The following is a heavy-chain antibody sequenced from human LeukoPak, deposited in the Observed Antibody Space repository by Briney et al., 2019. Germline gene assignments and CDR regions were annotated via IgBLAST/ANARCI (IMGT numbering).Heavy chain of an antibody. Sequence: GGSLRLSCAASGFTFSSYGMHWVRQAPGKGLEWVAVISYDGSNKYYADSVKGRFTISRDNSKNTLYLQMNSLRAEDTAVYYCAKEGPFELYGMDVWGQGTTVTVSS. V-gene: IGHV3-30*18. J-gene: IGHJ6*02. CDR1: GFTFSSYG. CDR3: AKEGPFELYGMDV. CDR2: ISYDGSNK. D-gene: IGHD1-26*01.